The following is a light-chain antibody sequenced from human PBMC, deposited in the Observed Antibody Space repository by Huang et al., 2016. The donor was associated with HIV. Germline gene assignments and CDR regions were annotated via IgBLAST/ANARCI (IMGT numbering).Light chain of an antibody. CDR3: QQYNNWPPLT. J-gene: IGKJ4*01. V-gene: IGKV3-15*01. CDR2: GAS. Sequence: EIVMTQSPATLSLSPGERATLSCRASHSVNSKLAWYQNKAGQAPRLRIYGASIRAAGVPARFSGSGSGTEFTLTISSLQSEDFAVYYCQQYNNWPPLTFGGGTKVEIK. CDR1: HSVNSK.